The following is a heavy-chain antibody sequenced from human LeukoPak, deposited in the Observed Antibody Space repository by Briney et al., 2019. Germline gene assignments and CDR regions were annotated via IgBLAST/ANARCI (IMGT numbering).Heavy chain of an antibody. CDR2: IYYSGST. Sequence: SQTLSLTCTVSGGSISSGDYYWSWIRQPPGKGLEWIGYIYYSGSTNYNPSLKSRVTISVDTSKNQFSLKLSSVTAADTAVYYCARASSRGELFPFDYWGQGTLVTVSS. D-gene: IGHD3-10*01. CDR1: GGSISSGDYY. J-gene: IGHJ4*02. V-gene: IGHV4-61*08. CDR3: ARASSRGELFPFDY.